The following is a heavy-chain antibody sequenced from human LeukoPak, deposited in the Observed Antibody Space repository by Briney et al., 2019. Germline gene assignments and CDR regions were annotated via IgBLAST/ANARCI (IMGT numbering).Heavy chain of an antibody. V-gene: IGHV4-59*08. CDR1: GGSFSGYY. D-gene: IGHD2-21*02. CDR2: IYYSGST. J-gene: IGHJ4*02. CDR3: ARRVVTAITFDY. Sequence: SETLSLTCAVYGGSFSGYYWSWIRQPPGKGLEWIGNIYYSGSTNYNPSLKSRVTISVDTSKNQFSLKLSSVTAADTAVYYCARRVVTAITFDYWGRGTLVTVSS.